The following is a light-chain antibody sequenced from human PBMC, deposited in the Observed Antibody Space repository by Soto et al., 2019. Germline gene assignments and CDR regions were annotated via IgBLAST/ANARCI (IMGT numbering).Light chain of an antibody. CDR1: KLGDKY. J-gene: IGLJ2*01. Sequence: SYELTQPPSVSVSPGQTASITCSGDKLGDKYACWYQQKPGQSPVLVIYQDSKRPSGIPERFSGSNSGNTATLTISGTPAMDEADYYCQAWDSSTAYVVFGGGTKLTVL. CDR3: QAWDSSTAYVV. CDR2: QDS. V-gene: IGLV3-1*01.